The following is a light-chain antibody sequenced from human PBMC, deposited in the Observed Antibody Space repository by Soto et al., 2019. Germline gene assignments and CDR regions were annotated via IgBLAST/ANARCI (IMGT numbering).Light chain of an antibody. V-gene: IGKV3-15*01. CDR3: QQYNNWPRT. CDR1: QSVSSD. J-gene: IGKJ1*01. CDR2: GAS. Sequence: EIVLTQSPGTLSLSPGERATLSCRASQSVSSDLAWYHQKPGQAPRLLIYGASTRATGIPARFSGSGSGTEFTLTINSLQSEDFVVYYCQQYNNWPRTFGQGTKVDIK.